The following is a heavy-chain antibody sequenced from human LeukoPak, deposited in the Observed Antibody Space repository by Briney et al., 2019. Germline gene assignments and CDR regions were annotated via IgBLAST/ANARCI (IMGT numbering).Heavy chain of an antibody. CDR2: IRYDGSNK. Sequence: GGSLRLSCAASGFTFSSYGMHWVRQAPGKGLEWVAFIRYDGSNKYYADSVKGRFTISRDNSKNTLYLQMNSLRAEDTAVYYCAKAPRAVAGVYYYYYMDVWGKGTTVTVPS. J-gene: IGHJ6*03. V-gene: IGHV3-30*02. D-gene: IGHD6-19*01. CDR3: AKAPRAVAGVYYYYYMDV. CDR1: GFTFSSYG.